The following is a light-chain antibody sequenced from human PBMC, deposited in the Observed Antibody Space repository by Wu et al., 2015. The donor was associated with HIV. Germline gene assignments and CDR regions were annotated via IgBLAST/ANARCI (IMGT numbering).Light chain of an antibody. CDR3: QQYNDWPPYT. J-gene: IGKJ2*01. Sequence: CRASQSVSHQLSLVPTHSWPAPRVLIYGASTRATGVPARFSASGSGTEFTLTISSLQSEDFAVYYCQQYNDWPPYTFGQGTKLEI. CDR1: QSVSHQ. V-gene: IGKV3-15*01. CDR2: GAS.